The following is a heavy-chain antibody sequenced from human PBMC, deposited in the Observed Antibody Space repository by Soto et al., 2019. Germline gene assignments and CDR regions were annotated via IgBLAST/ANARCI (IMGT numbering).Heavy chain of an antibody. CDR1: GGTFSSYA. Sequence: QVQVVQSGAEVKKPGSSVKVSCKASGGTFSSYAISWVRQAPGQGLEWMGGIIPISGTANYAQKFQGRVTITADESTSTVSMELSSLRSEDTAVYFCARSQGSSTSLEIYYYYYYGMDVWGQGTTVTVSS. D-gene: IGHD2-2*01. J-gene: IGHJ6*02. V-gene: IGHV1-69*01. CDR2: IIPISGTA. CDR3: ARSQGSSTSLEIYYYYYYGMDV.